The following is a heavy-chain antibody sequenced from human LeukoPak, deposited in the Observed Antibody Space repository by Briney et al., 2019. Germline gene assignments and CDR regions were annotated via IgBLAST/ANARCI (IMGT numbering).Heavy chain of an antibody. CDR2: FDPEDGET. V-gene: IGHV1-24*01. Sequence: GASVKVSCKVSGYTLTELSMHWVRQAPGKGLEWMGGFDPEDGETIYAQKFQGRVTMTEDTSTDTAYMELSSLRSEDTAVYYCATGCNWNYRADAFDIWGQGTMVTVSS. CDR1: GYTLTELS. J-gene: IGHJ3*02. D-gene: IGHD1-7*01. CDR3: ATGCNWNYRADAFDI.